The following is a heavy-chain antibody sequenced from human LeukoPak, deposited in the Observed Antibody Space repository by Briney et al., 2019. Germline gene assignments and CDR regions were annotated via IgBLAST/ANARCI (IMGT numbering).Heavy chain of an antibody. D-gene: IGHD2-2*01. Sequence: GGSLRLSCAASGFTFSSYEMNWVRQAPGKGLEWVSYISSSGSTIYYADSVKGRFSISRDNAKNSLYLQMNSLRGEDTAVYYCARRYCSSTSCLLDYWGQGTQVTVSS. CDR1: GFTFSSYE. V-gene: IGHV3-48*03. CDR2: ISSSGSTI. CDR3: ARRYCSSTSCLLDY. J-gene: IGHJ4*02.